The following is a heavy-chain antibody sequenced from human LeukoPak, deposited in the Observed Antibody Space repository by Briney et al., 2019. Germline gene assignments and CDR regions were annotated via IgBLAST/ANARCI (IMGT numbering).Heavy chain of an antibody. CDR1: GGSISSSSYY. Sequence: SETLSLTCTVSGGSISSSSYYWSWIRQPPGKGVEVSGYIYYSGSTNYNPSLKSRVTIAVDTSKNQFSLKLSSVTAADTAVYYCAELVEDAFDIWGQGTMVTVSS. CDR3: AELVEDAFDI. CDR2: IYYSGST. J-gene: IGHJ3*02. V-gene: IGHV4-61*01. D-gene: IGHD6-6*01.